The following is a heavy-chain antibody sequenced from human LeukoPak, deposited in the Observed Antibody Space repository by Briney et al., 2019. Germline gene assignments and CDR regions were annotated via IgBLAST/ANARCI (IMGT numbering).Heavy chain of an antibody. CDR1: GYSISSGYY. Sequence: SETLSLTCPVSGYSISSGYYWGWIRQPPGKGLEWIGSIYHSGSTYYNPSLKSRVTISVDTSKNQFSLKLSSVTAADTAVYYCARGDPSDFWSGSLYYFDYWGQGTLVTVSS. CDR2: IYHSGST. V-gene: IGHV4-38-2*02. J-gene: IGHJ4*02. CDR3: ARGDPSDFWSGSLYYFDY. D-gene: IGHD3-3*01.